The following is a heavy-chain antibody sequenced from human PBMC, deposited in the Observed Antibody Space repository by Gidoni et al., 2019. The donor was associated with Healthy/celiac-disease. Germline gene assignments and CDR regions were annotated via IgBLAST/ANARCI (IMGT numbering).Heavy chain of an antibody. V-gene: IGHV3-23*01. J-gene: IGHJ4*02. CDR3: AKDSGGRRAYCGGDCYSFFDY. CDR2: ISGSGGST. CDR1: GFTFSSYA. D-gene: IGHD2-21*02. Sequence: EVQLLESGGGLVQPGGSLRLSRAASGFTFSSYAMSWVRQAPGKGLAWVSAISGSGGSTYYADTVKGRCTISRDNSKNTLYLQMNSLRAEDTAVYYCAKDSGGRRAYCGGDCYSFFDYWGQGTLVTVSS.